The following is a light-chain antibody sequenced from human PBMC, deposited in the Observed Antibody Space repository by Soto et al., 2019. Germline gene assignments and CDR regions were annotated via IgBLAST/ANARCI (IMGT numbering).Light chain of an antibody. CDR1: QTVSSY. Sequence: DIQMTQSPSSLSASVGDRVTITCRASQTVSSYLNWYQQEPGKAPKLLIYGASSLQTGVPSRFSGSGFGTYFTLTINSLQPEDFATYYCQQAYSSVRTFGQGTKVEIK. V-gene: IGKV1-39*01. CDR2: GAS. J-gene: IGKJ1*01. CDR3: QQAYSSVRT.